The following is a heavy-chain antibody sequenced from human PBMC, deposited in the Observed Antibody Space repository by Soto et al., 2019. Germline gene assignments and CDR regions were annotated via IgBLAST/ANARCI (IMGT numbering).Heavy chain of an antibody. D-gene: IGHD3-22*01. V-gene: IGHV4-30-2*01. CDR3: ARDHREYYYDSSGFLGDYWYFDL. Sequence: QLQLQESGSGLVKPSQTLSLTCAVSGGSISSGGYSWSWIRQPPGKGLEWIGYIYHSGSTYYNPSLKSRVTISVDRSKNQFSLKLSSVTAADTAVYYCARDHREYYYDSSGFLGDYWYFDLWGRGTLVTVSS. CDR2: IYHSGST. CDR1: GGSISSGGYS. J-gene: IGHJ2*01.